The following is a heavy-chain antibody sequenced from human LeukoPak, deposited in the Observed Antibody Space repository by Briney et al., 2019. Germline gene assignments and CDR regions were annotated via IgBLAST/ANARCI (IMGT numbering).Heavy chain of an antibody. CDR3: ARPMVRGNDY. D-gene: IGHD3-10*01. CDR1: GFTVSSYG. J-gene: IGHJ4*02. Sequence: QTGGSLRLSCAASGFTVSSYGIHWVRQAPGKGLEWVAVISYDGSNKYYADSVKGRFTISRDNSKNTLYLQMNSLRAEDTAVYYCARPMVRGNDYWGQGTLVTVSS. V-gene: IGHV3-30*03. CDR2: ISYDGSNK.